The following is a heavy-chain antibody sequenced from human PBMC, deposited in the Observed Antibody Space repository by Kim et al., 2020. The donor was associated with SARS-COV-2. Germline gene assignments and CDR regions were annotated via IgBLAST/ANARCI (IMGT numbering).Heavy chain of an antibody. Sequence: SETLSLTCAVYGGSFSGYYWSWIRQPPGKGLEWIGEINHSGSTNYNPSLKSRVTISVDTSKNQFSLKLSSVTAADTAVVYCAAERITVVRGVILGYDA. V-gene: IGHV4-34*01. D-gene: IGHD3-10*01. CDR1: GGSFSGYY. J-gene: IGHJ3*01. CDR3: AAERITVVRGVILGYDA. CDR2: INHSGST.